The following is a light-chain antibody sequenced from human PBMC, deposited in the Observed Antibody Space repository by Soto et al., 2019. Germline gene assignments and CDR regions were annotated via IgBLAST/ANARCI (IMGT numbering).Light chain of an antibody. Sequence: DIQMTQSPSSVSASVGDRVTITCRASQSISTWLAWYQQKPGTVPKLLIYAASSLQSGVPSRFSGSGAGTEFTLTISSLQPEDFATYYCQQGDSYPLTFGQGTRLEMK. J-gene: IGKJ5*01. CDR2: AAS. V-gene: IGKV1-12*01. CDR3: QQGDSYPLT. CDR1: QSISTW.